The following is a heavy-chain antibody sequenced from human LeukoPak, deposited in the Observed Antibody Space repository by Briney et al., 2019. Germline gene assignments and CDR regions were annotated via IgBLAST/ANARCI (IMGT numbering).Heavy chain of an antibody. CDR3: ARVDSGYDLYYYYYYMDV. D-gene: IGHD5-12*01. CDR1: GYTFTSYG. Sequence: ASVKVSCKASGYTFTSYGISWVRQAPGQGLEWMGWISAYNGNTNYAQKLQGRVTMTTDTSTSTAYMELRSLRSDDTAVYYCARVDSGYDLYYYYYYMDVWGKGATVTVSS. CDR2: ISAYNGNT. J-gene: IGHJ6*03. V-gene: IGHV1-18*01.